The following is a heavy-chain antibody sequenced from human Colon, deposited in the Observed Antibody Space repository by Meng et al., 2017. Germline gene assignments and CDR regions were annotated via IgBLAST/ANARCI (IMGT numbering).Heavy chain of an antibody. CDR1: GYSFTSYG. CDR3: ARVIGVAGIWFDP. Sequence: QVQLVQSGVEVKKPGASVKVSCKASGYSFTSYGITWVRQAPGQGLEWMGWISTHNGDTNFAQNVQDRVTITTDTSTSTAYMELRSLTFDGTAVYYCARVIGVAGIWFDPWGQGTLVTVSS. CDR2: ISTHNGDT. D-gene: IGHD6-19*01. V-gene: IGHV1-18*01. J-gene: IGHJ5*02.